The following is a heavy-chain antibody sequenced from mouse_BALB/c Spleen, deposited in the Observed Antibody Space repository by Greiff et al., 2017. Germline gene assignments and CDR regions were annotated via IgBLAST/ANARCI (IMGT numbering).Heavy chain of an antibody. CDR3: AREGTATSFAY. Sequence: EVKVEESGGGLVKPGGSLKLSCAASGFTFSDYYMYWVRQTPEKRLEWVATISDGGSYTYYPDSVKGRFTISRDNAKNNLYLQMSSLKSEDTAMYYCAREGTATSFAYWGQGTLVTVSA. V-gene: IGHV5-4*02. D-gene: IGHD1-2*01. CDR1: GFTFSDYY. J-gene: IGHJ3*01. CDR2: ISDGGSYT.